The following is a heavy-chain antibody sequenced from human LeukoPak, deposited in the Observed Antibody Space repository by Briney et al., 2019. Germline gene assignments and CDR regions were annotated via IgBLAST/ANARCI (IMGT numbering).Heavy chain of an antibody. CDR3: AKDLEGPAYV. V-gene: IGHV3-23*01. Sequence: GGSLRLSCAASGFTFSSYGMSWVRQAPGKGLEWVSAIGGRDGSTYYADSVKGRFTISRDNSKNTLYLQMNSLRAEDTAVYYCAKDLEGPAYVWGQGTTVTVSS. J-gene: IGHJ6*02. CDR1: GFTFSSYG. CDR2: IGGRDGST. D-gene: IGHD1-1*01.